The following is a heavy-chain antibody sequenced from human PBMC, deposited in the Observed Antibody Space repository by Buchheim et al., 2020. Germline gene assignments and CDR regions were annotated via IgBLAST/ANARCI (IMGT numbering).Heavy chain of an antibody. V-gene: IGHV3-7*01. D-gene: IGHD3-10*01. Sequence: EVQLVESGGGLGRPGGSLRLSCVASGFNFGTLWMSWVRQVPGKGLEWVANINQNGGEKYYVDSVEGRFTISRDNAKNSLYLQMSSLRGEDTAVYYCARAGSVGSVDFWGQGTL. CDR2: INQNGGEK. CDR3: ARAGSVGSVDF. CDR1: GFNFGTLW. J-gene: IGHJ4*02.